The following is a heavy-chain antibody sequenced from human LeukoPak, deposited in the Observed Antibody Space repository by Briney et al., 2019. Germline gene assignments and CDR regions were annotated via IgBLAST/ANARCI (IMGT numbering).Heavy chain of an antibody. CDR1: GFIFSSYW. J-gene: IGHJ3*02. D-gene: IGHD6-25*01. CDR2: INSDGTDT. V-gene: IGHV3-74*01. Sequence: GGSLRLSCAGSGFIFSSYWIHWVRQVPGKELVWVSQINSDGTDTPYADSVKGRFTISRDNAKNTLYLQMNSLRAEDTAVYYCARRSAAKDAFDIWGQGTMVTVSS. CDR3: ARRSAAKDAFDI.